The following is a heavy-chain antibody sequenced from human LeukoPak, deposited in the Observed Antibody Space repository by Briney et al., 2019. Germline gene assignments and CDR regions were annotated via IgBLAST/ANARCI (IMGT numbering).Heavy chain of an antibody. CDR2: IYHSGST. Sequence: PSETLSLTCAVSGYSISSGYYWGWIRQPPGKGLEWIGSIYHSGSTYYDPSLKSQVSVSVDTSKNEFSLKLSSVTAADTAVYYCARDTYGSGSYPRFDPWGQEPWSPSPQ. CDR1: GYSISSGYY. V-gene: IGHV4-38-2*02. CDR3: ARDTYGSGSYPRFDP. J-gene: IGHJ5*02. D-gene: IGHD3-10*01.